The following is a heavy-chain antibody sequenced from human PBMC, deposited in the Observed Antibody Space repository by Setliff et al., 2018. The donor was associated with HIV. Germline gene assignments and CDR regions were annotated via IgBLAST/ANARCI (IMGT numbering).Heavy chain of an antibody. J-gene: IGHJ4*02. CDR2: IAQPDGGV. CDR1: GFTFDRHT. Sequence: PGGSLRLSCAPSGFTFDRHTMHWFRQVPGKGLEWVSAIAQPDGGVYADSVRGRFAVSRDNAKRILYLQMRSLRAEDTAVYYCAKSLAHSFGSGPYWHSTLYADYWGQGTLVTVSS. D-gene: IGHD3-10*01. V-gene: IGHV3-23*01. CDR3: AKSLAHSFGSGPYWHSTLYADY.